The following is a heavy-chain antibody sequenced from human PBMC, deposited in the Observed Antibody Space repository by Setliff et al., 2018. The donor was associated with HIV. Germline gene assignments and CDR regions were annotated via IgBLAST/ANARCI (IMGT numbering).Heavy chain of an antibody. Sequence: ASVKVSCKASGYTFTSYAMNWVRQAPGQRLEWMGWINVDSGNTKYLQDLQGRVTITKDRSASTAYMEVSNLRSEDMAVYYCARERDSNGYQFDYWGQGTLVTVSS. D-gene: IGHD3-22*01. CDR1: GYTFTSYA. V-gene: IGHV1-3*03. J-gene: IGHJ4*02. CDR3: ARERDSNGYQFDY. CDR2: INVDSGNT.